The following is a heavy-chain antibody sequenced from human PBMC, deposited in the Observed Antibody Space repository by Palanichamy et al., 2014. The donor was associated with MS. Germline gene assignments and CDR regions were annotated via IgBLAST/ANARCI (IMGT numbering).Heavy chain of an antibody. V-gene: IGHV4-59*05. CDR3: VESRRGDYYMDV. Sequence: GKGLEWIGSNYFGGSSYYNPSLKSRVTISVDTSKNQFTLKLRSVTAADTAVYYCVESRRGDYYMDVWGKGTTVTVSS. CDR2: NYFGGSS. D-gene: IGHD3-3*01. J-gene: IGHJ6*03.